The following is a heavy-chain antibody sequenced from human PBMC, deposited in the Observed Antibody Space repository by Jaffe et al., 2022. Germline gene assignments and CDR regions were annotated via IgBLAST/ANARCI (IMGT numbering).Heavy chain of an antibody. J-gene: IGHJ4*02. CDR2: INHSGST. CDR3: ARGKREYSGYDPRLRYYFDY. Sequence: QVQLQQWGAGLLKPSETLSLTCAVYGGSFSGYYWSWIRQPPGKGLEWIGEINHSGSTNYNPSLKSRVTISVDTSKNQFSLKLSSVTAADTAVYYCARGKREYSGYDPRLRYYFDYWGQGTLVTVSS. V-gene: IGHV4-34*01. D-gene: IGHD5-12*01. CDR1: GGSFSGYY.